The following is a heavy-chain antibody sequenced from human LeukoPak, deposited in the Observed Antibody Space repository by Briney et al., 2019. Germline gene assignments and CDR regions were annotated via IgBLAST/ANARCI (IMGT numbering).Heavy chain of an antibody. V-gene: IGHV1-2*06. J-gene: IGHJ4*02. Sequence: ASVTVSCKASGYTFTSYDINWVRQAPGQGLEWMGRINPNSGGTNYAQKFQGRVTMTRDTSISTAYMELSRLRSDDTAVYYCARRSSGSYAFDYWGQGTLVTVSS. CDR2: INPNSGGT. CDR3: ARRSSGSYAFDY. CDR1: GYTFTSYD. D-gene: IGHD1-26*01.